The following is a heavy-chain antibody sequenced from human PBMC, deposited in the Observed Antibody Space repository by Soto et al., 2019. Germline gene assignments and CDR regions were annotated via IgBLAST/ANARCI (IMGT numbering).Heavy chain of an antibody. V-gene: IGHV3-74*01. D-gene: IGHD4-4*01. CDR1: GFTFSSYW. CDR3: ARGYDYSNYFDY. J-gene: IGHJ4*02. Sequence: GGSLSLSCAASGFTFSSYWMHWVRQAPGKGLVWVSRINSDGSSTSYADSVKGRFTISRDNAKNTLYLQMNSLRAEDTAVYYCARGYDYSNYFDYWGQGTLVTVSS. CDR2: INSDGSST.